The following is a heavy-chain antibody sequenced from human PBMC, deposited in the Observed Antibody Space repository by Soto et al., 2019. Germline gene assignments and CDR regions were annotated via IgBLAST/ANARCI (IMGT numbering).Heavy chain of an antibody. CDR3: ARGNVANWFDP. V-gene: IGHV5-51*01. CDR2: IYPSDSRT. CDR1: GYTFVNYW. J-gene: IGHJ5*02. Sequence: GESQKISCKASGYTFVNYWFVWVRQMPGKGLEWMGIIYPSDSRTKYSPSFQGQVTMSADKSISTAYLQWDSLEASDTAIYYCARGNVANWFDPWGQGTLVTVSS.